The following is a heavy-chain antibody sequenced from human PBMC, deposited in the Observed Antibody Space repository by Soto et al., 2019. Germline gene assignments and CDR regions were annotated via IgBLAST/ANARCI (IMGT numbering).Heavy chain of an antibody. V-gene: IGHV4-34*01. CDR1: TESLRGYY. Sequence: PSETLSLTCAVSTESLRGYYWTWIRQSPWKGLEWIGEISQSGFTNYNPSLESRVTLSVDTSKSEFSLHLTSMTAADTALYYCARGLFISGWYSYFDPTGQGTPVTVS. CDR2: ISQSGFT. CDR3: ARGLFISGWYSYFDP. J-gene: IGHJ5*02. D-gene: IGHD6-19*01.